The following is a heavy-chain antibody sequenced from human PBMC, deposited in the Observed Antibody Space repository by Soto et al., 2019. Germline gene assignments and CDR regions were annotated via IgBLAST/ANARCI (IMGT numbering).Heavy chain of an antibody. J-gene: IGHJ4*02. V-gene: IGHV3-23*01. Sequence: EVLLLESGGGLVQPGGSLRLSCAASGFTFSFYPMSWVRQAPGKGLEWVAGISSSAGKTYYVDSVKGRFTISRDKSKNTWYLQMYSLRAEDRAVDYWANGGKSGMDFWGQGTLVTVSS. CDR3: ANGGKSGMDF. CDR2: ISSSAGKT. CDR1: GFTFSFYP. D-gene: IGHD1-26*01.